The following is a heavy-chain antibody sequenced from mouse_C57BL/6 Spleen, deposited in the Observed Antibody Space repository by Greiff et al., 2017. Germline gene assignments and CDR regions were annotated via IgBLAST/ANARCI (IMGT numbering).Heavy chain of an antibody. J-gene: IGHJ4*01. CDR1: GYTFTDYE. Sequence: QVQLQQSGAELVRPGASVTLSCKASGYTFTDYEMHWVKQTPVHGLEWIGAIDPETGGTAYNQKFKGKAILTADKSSSTAYMELRSLTSEDSAVYYCTRNLGPRHYAMDYWGQGTSVTVSS. V-gene: IGHV1-15*01. D-gene: IGHD4-1*01. CDR3: TRNLGPRHYAMDY. CDR2: IDPETGGT.